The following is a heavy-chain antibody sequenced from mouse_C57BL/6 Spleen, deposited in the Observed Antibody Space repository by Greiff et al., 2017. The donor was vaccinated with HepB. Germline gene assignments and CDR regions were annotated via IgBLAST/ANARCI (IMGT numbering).Heavy chain of an antibody. D-gene: IGHD2-5*01. CDR1: GFTFSDYY. V-gene: IGHV5-12*01. J-gene: IGHJ3*01. CDR2: ISNGGGST. CDR3: ARPDSNYGGFAY. Sequence: EVKLVESGEGLVQPGGSLKLSCAASGFTFSDYYMYWVRQTPEKRLEWVAYISNGGGSTYYPDTVKGRFTISRDNAKNTLYLQMSRLKSEDTAMYYCARPDSNYGGFAYWGQGTLVTVSA.